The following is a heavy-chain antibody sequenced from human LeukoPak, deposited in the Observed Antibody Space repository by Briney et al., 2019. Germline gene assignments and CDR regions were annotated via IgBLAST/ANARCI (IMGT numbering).Heavy chain of an antibody. CDR3: ARAGGFGELFPLDF. Sequence: PGRSLRLSCAASGLTFITYGMHCVRQAPGKGLEWVAAIWYDGSFEYYADSVKGRFTISRDNPKSTLYLQMNSLRDEDTAIYYCARAGGFGELFPLDFWGQGTLVTVSS. J-gene: IGHJ4*02. V-gene: IGHV3-33*01. CDR1: GLTFITYG. CDR2: IWYDGSFE. D-gene: IGHD3-10*01.